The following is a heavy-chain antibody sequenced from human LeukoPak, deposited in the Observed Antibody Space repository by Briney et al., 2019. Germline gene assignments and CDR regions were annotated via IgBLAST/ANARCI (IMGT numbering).Heavy chain of an antibody. D-gene: IGHD3-16*01. Sequence: ETLSLTCSVSDDSITMYYWTWIRQPPGKGLEWIGYVDHTGSTNFNPSLNGRVTISRDTTKNLFSLRLSSVTVADTAVYYCARGPHPHWPLGQFWGQGSRVTVSS. V-gene: IGHV4-59*12. CDR3: ARGPHPHWPLGQF. CDR2: VDHTGST. CDR1: DDSITMYY. J-gene: IGHJ4*02.